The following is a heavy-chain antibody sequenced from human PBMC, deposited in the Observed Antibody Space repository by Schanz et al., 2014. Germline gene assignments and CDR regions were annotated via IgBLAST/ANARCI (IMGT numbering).Heavy chain of an antibody. V-gene: IGHV3-23*04. CDR1: GFTFSAHA. J-gene: IGHJ4*02. CDR3: AKSALWGSGVYYASQIDY. CDR2: ISGSGRDT. D-gene: IGHD3-10*01. Sequence: VQLVDSGGGLVQPGGSLRLSCGASGFTFSAHAMSWVRQAPGKGPEWFSAISGSGRDTYYAASVKGRFTISRDNSKNTLYLQMNSLGPEDTAVYYCAKSALWGSGVYYASQIDYWGQGALVTVSS.